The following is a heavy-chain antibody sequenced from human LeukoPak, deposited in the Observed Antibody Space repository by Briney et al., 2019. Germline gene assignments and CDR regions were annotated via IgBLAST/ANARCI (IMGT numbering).Heavy chain of an antibody. CDR3: ARHALQLNIDY. J-gene: IGHJ4*02. CDR1: GGSISSGYY. CDR2: IYHSGST. V-gene: IGHV4-38-2*02. D-gene: IGHD1-1*01. Sequence: SETLSLTCTVSGGSISSGYYWGWIRQPPGKGLEWIGSIYHSGSTYYNPSLKSRVTISVDTSKNQFSLKLSSVTAADTAVYYCARHALQLNIDYWGQGTLVTVSS.